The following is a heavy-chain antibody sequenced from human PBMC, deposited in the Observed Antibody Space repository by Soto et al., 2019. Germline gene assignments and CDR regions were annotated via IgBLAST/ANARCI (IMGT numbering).Heavy chain of an antibody. D-gene: IGHD3-3*02. CDR1: GDTIFINTAA. CDR3: ARDLSGRFGH. J-gene: IGHJ4*02. CDR2: TYYRSKWYN. Sequence: QVELQQSGPGLVKPSQTLSLTCVISGDTIFINTAAWNWIRQSPSRGLEWLGRTYYRSKWYNEYPVSVKSRISINPDTSKNQFSLLLNSVTPDDTAVYYCARDLSGRFGHWGQGTLVTVSS. V-gene: IGHV6-1*01.